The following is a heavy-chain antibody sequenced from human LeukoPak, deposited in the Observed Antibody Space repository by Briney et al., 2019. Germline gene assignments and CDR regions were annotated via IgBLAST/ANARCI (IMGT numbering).Heavy chain of an antibody. CDR3: ARGPHYYSYYGLDV. CDR1: GGSISSSSYY. J-gene: IGHJ6*02. Sequence: SETLSLTCTVSGGSISSSSYYWGWIRQPPGKGLEWIGSIYYSGSTYYNPSLKSRATISVDTSKNQFSLKLSSVTAADTAVYFCARGPHYYSYYGLDVWGQGTTVTVSS. V-gene: IGHV4-39*01. CDR2: IYYSGST.